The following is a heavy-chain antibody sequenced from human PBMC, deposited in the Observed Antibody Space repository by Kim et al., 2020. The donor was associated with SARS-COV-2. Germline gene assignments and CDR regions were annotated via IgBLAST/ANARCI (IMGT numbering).Heavy chain of an antibody. CDR1: GFTFSDYY. Sequence: GGSLRLSCAASGFTFSDYYMSWIRQAPGKGLEWVSYISSGGSTKFYSDSVKGRFTISRDNAKNSLYLQMNSLRAEDTAEFFCARGVAGGNSYTMDVWGQGTTVTVSS. CDR2: ISSGGSTK. D-gene: IGHD6-19*01. J-gene: IGHJ6*02. CDR3: ARGVAGGNSYTMDV. V-gene: IGHV3-11*04.